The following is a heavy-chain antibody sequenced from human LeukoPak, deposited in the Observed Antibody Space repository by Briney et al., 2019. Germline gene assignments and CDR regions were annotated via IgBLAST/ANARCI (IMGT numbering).Heavy chain of an antibody. D-gene: IGHD3-10*01. CDR2: IYYSGST. V-gene: IGHV4-39*01. J-gene: IGHJ4*02. CDR3: ARQPVTLLWFGESKYYFDY. Sequence: MSSETLSLTCTVSGGSISSSSYYWGWIRQPPGKGLEWIGSIYYSGSTYYNPSLKSRVTISVDTSKNQFSLKLSSVTAADTAVYYRARQPVTLLWFGESKYYFDYWGQGTLVTVSS. CDR1: GGSISSSSYY.